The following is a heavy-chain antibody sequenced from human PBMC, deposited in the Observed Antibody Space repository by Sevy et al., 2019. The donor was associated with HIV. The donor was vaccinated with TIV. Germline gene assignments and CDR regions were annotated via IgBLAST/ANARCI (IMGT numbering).Heavy chain of an antibody. J-gene: IGHJ4*02. CDR2: ISHDGRNNK. V-gene: IGHV3-30*04. Sequence: GGSLRLSCAASGFTFSEYGMHWVRQAPGKGLEWVAVISHDGRNNKYNADSVKGRFTISRDNSKNTLYRQMNSLRAEDTAIYYCARDRGEILSSAFNYWGQGTLVTVSS. CDR1: GFTFSEYG. D-gene: IGHD3-10*01. CDR3: ARDRGEILSSAFNY.